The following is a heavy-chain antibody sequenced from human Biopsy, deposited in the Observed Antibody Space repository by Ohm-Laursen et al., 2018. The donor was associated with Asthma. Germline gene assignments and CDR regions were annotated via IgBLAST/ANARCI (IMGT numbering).Heavy chain of an antibody. D-gene: IGHD3-10*01. CDR2: ISVYNGNT. Sequence: PSVKASCQTSGYTFNSAGITWVRQAPGQGLEWMGWISVYNGNTKVAQKLQDRVTMITDTSTSTAYMELRSLRSDDTAVYFCARAVDYSHYYGIDVWGQGTTVTVS. V-gene: IGHV1-18*01. CDR3: ARAVDYSHYYGIDV. CDR1: GYTFNSAG. J-gene: IGHJ6*02.